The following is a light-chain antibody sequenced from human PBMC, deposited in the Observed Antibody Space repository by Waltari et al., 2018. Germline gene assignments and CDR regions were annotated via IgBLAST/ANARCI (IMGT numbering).Light chain of an antibody. V-gene: IGLV3-1*01. CDR3: QAWDSDSVV. CDR1: ELGETY. Sequence: SYELTQPPSVSVSPGQTVSITCSDDELGETYFCWYQQKPGQSPMVVIYEDSLRPSGIPGRFSGSNSGNTATLTISGTQAMDEADYYCQAWDSDSVVFGGGTKLTVL. J-gene: IGLJ2*01. CDR2: EDS.